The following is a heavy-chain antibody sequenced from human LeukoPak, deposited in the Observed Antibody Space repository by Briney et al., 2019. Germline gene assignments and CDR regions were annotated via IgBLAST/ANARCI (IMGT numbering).Heavy chain of an antibody. Sequence: PSETLSLTCTVSGGSISSGSYYWSWIRQPAGKGLEWIGRIYTSGSTTYNSSLKSRVTISLDTSKNHFSLRLSSVTAADTAVYYCARRQWLVQAGDAFDIWGQGTMVTVSS. D-gene: IGHD6-19*01. CDR3: ARRQWLVQAGDAFDI. V-gene: IGHV4-61*02. J-gene: IGHJ3*02. CDR2: IYTSGST. CDR1: GGSISSGSYY.